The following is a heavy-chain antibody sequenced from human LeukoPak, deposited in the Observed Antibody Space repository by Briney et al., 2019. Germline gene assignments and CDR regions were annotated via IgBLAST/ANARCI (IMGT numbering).Heavy chain of an antibody. V-gene: IGHV4-59*01. Sequence: PSETLSLTCTVSGGSISSYYWSWIRQPPGKGLEWIGYIYYSGSTNYNPSLKSRVTISVDTSKNQFSLRLSSVTAADTAVYYCARDLIYRFHPWGQGTLVTVSS. J-gene: IGHJ5*02. CDR2: IYYSGST. CDR3: ARDLIYRFHP. CDR1: GGSISSYY. D-gene: IGHD5/OR15-5a*01.